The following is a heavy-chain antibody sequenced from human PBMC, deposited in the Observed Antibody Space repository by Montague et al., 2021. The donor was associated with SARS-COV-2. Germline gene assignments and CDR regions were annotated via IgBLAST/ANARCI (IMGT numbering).Heavy chain of an antibody. CDR3: AKDRSSGWRPQYYFDY. J-gene: IGHJ4*02. V-gene: IGHV3-9*01. D-gene: IGHD6-19*01. CDR1: GFTFDDYA. CDR2: ISWNSGSI. Sequence: SLRLSCAASGFTFDDYAMHWVRQAPGMGLEWVSGISWNSGSIGYADSVKGRFTISRDNAKNSLYLQMNSLRAEDTALYYCAKDRSSGWRPQYYFDYWGQGTLVTVSS.